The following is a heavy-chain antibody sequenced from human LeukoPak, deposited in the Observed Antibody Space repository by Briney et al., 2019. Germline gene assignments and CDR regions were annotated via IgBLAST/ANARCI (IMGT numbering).Heavy chain of an antibody. CDR3: ARVSRYSSSWYSFDY. CDR1: GYTFTGYY. CDR2: INPNSGGT. J-gene: IGHJ4*02. Sequence: ASVKVSCKASGYTFTGYYMHWVRQAPGQGLEWMGWINPNSGGTNYAQKFQGRVTMTRDTSISTAYMELSRLRSDDTAVHYCARVSRYSSSWYSFDYWGQGTLVTVSS. V-gene: IGHV1-2*02. D-gene: IGHD6-13*01.